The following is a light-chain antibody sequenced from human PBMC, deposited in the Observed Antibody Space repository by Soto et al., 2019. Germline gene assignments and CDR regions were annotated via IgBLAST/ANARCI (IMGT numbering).Light chain of an antibody. V-gene: IGKV3-20*01. J-gene: IGKJ4*01. CDR2: GAS. CDR1: QSVSSNY. CDR3: QQYSGLTLT. Sequence: EVVLTQSPGTLSLSPGERVTLSCRASQSVSSNYLAWYQHKPGQAPRLLIFGASNRATGIPARFSGSGSGTDFTLTISGLEPEDFAVYYCQQYSGLTLTFGGGTKLDI.